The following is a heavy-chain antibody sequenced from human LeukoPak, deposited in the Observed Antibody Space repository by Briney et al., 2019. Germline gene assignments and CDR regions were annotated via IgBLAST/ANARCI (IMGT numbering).Heavy chain of an antibody. Sequence: GGSLRLSCAASGFTFSNAWMTWVRQAPGKGLEWVSYISSSGATTYYADSVRGRFTVSRDNAKNSLYLQMNSLRAEDTAVYYCARDHDAYGPHDYWGQGTLVTVSS. CDR3: ARDHDAYGPHDY. V-gene: IGHV3-48*04. CDR1: GFTFSNAW. D-gene: IGHD3-10*01. J-gene: IGHJ4*02. CDR2: ISSSGATT.